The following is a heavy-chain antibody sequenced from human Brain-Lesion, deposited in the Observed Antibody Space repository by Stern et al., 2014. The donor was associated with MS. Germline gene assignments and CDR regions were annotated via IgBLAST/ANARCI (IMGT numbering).Heavy chain of an antibody. CDR1: GGSISRSTYY. J-gene: IGHJ4*02. Sequence: QVQLVESGPGLVKPSETLSLTCTVSGGSISRSTYYWGWLRLSPGKGLEWIGSVYYSGSTFYNPSLKSRVTISVHMSTNQFSLPRASVTAADTGLYYCARASGLFEYWGQGVLVTVSS. CDR3: ARASGLFEY. CDR2: VYYSGST. D-gene: IGHD3-16*01. V-gene: IGHV4-39*01.